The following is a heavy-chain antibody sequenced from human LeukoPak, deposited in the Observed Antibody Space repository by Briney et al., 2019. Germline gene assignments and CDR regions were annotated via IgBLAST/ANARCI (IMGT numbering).Heavy chain of an antibody. CDR3: ASRAQYYYDSSGYYYLLNAFDI. D-gene: IGHD3-22*01. Sequence: SGTLSLTCTGSGGSISSYYWSWIRQPPGKGLEWIGSIYYSGSTYYNPSLKSRVTISVDTSKNQFSLKLSSVTAADTAVYYCASRAQYYYDSSGYYYLLNAFDIWGQGTMVTVSS. V-gene: IGHV4-59*12. CDR1: GGSISSYY. CDR2: IYYSGST. J-gene: IGHJ3*02.